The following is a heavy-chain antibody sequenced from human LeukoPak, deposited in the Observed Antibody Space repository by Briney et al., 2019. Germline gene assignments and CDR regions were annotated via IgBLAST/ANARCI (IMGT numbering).Heavy chain of an antibody. CDR1: GYSISSGYY. CDR2: IYHSGST. Sequence: PSETLSLTCAVSGYSISSGYYWGWIRQPPGKGLEWIGSIYHSGSTYYNPSLKSRVTISVDTSKNQFSLKLSSVTAADTAVYYCARPARAVLRVGFFDIWGQGTMVTVSS. D-gene: IGHD3-10*01. CDR3: ARPARAVLRVGFFDI. V-gene: IGHV4-38-2*01. J-gene: IGHJ3*02.